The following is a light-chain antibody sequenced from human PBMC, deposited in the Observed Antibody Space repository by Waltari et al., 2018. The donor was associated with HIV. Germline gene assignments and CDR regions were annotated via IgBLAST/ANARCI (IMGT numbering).Light chain of an antibody. J-gene: IGLJ1*01. CDR2: QDT. V-gene: IGLV3-1*01. CDR1: KLGDKF. CDR3: QAWDSSTPYV. Sequence: SYELTQPPSVSVSPGQTASITCSGDKLGDKFACWYQQKSGQSPVLVIYQDTKRPSGIPERFSGSNSGNTATLTISGTQAMDEADYYCQAWDSSTPYVFGPGTKVSVL.